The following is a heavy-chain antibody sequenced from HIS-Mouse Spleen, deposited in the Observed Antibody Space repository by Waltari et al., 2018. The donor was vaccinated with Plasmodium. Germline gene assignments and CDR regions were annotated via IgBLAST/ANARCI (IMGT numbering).Heavy chain of an antibody. CDR3: AKGVGASQFFDY. J-gene: IGHJ4*02. CDR2: ITAFGSGT. CDR1: GFAFKSYA. D-gene: IGHD1-26*01. V-gene: IGHV3-23*01. Sequence: LLESGGGLVQPGGSLRLSCVASGFAFKSYAMTWVRQAPGKGLEWVATITAFGSGTYYGDSVSGRCTISRDNSQNTLYLQVKSLSADDTAVYYCAKGVGASQFFDYWGRGTLVTVSS.